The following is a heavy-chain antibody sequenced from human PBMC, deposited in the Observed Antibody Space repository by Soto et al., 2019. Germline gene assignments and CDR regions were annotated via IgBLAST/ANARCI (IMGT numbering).Heavy chain of an antibody. D-gene: IGHD3-10*01. V-gene: IGHV4-39*01. Sequence: QLQLQESGPGLVKPSETLSLTCTVSGGSISSSSYYWGWIRQPPGKGLEWIGSIYYSGSTYYNPSLKSRVTISVDTSKNQFSLKLSSVTAAATAVYYCARLTMVRGADDYWGQGTLVTVSS. CDR1: GGSISSSSYY. CDR3: ARLTMVRGADDY. CDR2: IYYSGST. J-gene: IGHJ4*02.